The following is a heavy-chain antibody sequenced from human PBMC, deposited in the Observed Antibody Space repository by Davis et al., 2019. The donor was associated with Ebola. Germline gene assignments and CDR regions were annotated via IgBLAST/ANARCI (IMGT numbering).Heavy chain of an antibody. CDR1: GFSFSTYW. CDR2: IKQDGSEI. Sequence: PGGSLRLSCAASGFSFSTYWMSWARQAPGKGLEWVANIKQDGSEIYFVDSVKGRFTISRDNAKNSLYLQMNSLRAEDTAVYYCARGWMERWGQGTLVIVSS. J-gene: IGHJ4*02. D-gene: IGHD5-12*01. V-gene: IGHV3-7*01. CDR3: ARGWMER.